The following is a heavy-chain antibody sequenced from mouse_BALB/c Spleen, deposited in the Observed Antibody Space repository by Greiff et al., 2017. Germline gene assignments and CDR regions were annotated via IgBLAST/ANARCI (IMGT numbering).Heavy chain of an antibody. Sequence: QVQLKESGPELVKPGASVKMSCKASGYTFTDYVISWVKQRTGQGLEWIGEIYPGSGSTYYNEKFKGKATLTADKSSNTAYMQLSSLTSEDSAVYFCARSGGYGNLYWYFDVWGAGTTVTVSS. J-gene: IGHJ1*01. CDR2: IYPGSGST. D-gene: IGHD2-10*02. CDR3: ARSGGYGNLYWYFDV. V-gene: IGHV1-77*01. CDR1: GYTFTDYV.